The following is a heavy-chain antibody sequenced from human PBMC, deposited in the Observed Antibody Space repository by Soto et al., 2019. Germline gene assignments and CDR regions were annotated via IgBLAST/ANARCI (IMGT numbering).Heavy chain of an antibody. CDR3: ATGVIESITGTTESDY. V-gene: IGHV1-24*01. CDR1: GYTLTELS. CDR2: FDPEDGET. J-gene: IGHJ4*02. D-gene: IGHD1-7*01. Sequence: ASVKVSCKVSGYTLTELSMHWVRQAPGKGLEWMGGFDPEDGETIYAQKFQGRVTMTEDTSTDTAYMELSSLRSEDTAVYYCATGVIESITGTTESDYWGQGTLVTVSS.